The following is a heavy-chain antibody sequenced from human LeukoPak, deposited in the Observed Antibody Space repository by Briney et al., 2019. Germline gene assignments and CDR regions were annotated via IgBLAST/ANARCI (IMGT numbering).Heavy chain of an antibody. CDR3: AKDAERDSSGYYYYYGMDV. CDR2: ISGSGGST. J-gene: IGHJ6*02. Sequence: GGSLRLSCAASGFTFSSYAMSWVRQAPGKGLEWVSAISGSGGSTYYADSVKGRFTISRDNSKNTLYLQMNSLRAEDTAEYYCAKDAERDSSGYYYYYGMDVWGQGTTVTVSS. D-gene: IGHD3-22*01. CDR1: GFTFSSYA. V-gene: IGHV3-23*01.